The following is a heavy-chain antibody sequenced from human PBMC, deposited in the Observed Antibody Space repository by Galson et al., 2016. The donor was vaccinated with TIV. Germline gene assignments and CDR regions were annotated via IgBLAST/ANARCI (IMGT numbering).Heavy chain of an antibody. CDR3: ARVKDSSGLSVYFGMDV. CDR1: GYMFTNYD. D-gene: IGHD6-19*01. Sequence: SVKVSCKASGYMFTNYDINWVRQGTGQGVEYIGWSNPNSGKTGYTQKFQGRVTMTRNTSISTAYMDLSSLRSDDTALYYCARVKDSSGLSVYFGMDVWGQGTTVTVSS. CDR2: SNPNSGKT. J-gene: IGHJ6*02. V-gene: IGHV1-8*01.